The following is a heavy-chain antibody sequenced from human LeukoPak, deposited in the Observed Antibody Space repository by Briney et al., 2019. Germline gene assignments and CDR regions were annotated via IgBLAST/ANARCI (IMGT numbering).Heavy chain of an antibody. CDR1: GGSISSYS. V-gene: IGHV4-4*07. CDR3: ARDGGFCSGNTCYNYYYYMDV. Sequence: SETLSLTCTVSGGSISSYSWSWIRQPAGRELEWMGRIYTSGRTNYNPSLKSRVTMSVDTSKNQFSLKLSSVTAADTAVYYCARDGGFCSGNTCYNYYYYMDVWGKGTTVTISS. D-gene: IGHD2-2*02. CDR2: IYTSGRT. J-gene: IGHJ6*03.